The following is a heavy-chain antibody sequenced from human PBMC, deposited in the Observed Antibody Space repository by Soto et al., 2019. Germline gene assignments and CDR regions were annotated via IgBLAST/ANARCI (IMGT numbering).Heavy chain of an antibody. CDR2: IYYSGST. CDR3: ARDRNYGEYYFHY. CDR1: GGSISSGGYY. Sequence: PSETLSLTCTVSGGSISSGGYYWSWIRQHPGKGLEWIGYIYYSGSTYYNPSLKSRVTISVDTSKNQFSLKLSSVTAADTAVYYCARDRNYGEYYFHYWGQGTLVTVSS. D-gene: IGHD1-7*01. J-gene: IGHJ4*02. V-gene: IGHV4-31*03.